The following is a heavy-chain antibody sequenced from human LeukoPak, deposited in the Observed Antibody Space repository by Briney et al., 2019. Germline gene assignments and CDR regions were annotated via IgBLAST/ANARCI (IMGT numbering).Heavy chain of an antibody. Sequence: GGSLRLSCAASGFAFSYYWMNWVRQAPGKGLEWVANIKQDGSEKSYVDSVKGRFTISRDNAKNTLYLQMTTLRAEDTAVYLCARHTSDWYKEGANWGRGTPVTVSS. CDR3: ARHTSDWYKEGAN. J-gene: IGHJ4*02. CDR2: IKQDGSEK. V-gene: IGHV3-7*01. D-gene: IGHD6-19*01. CDR1: GFAFSYYW.